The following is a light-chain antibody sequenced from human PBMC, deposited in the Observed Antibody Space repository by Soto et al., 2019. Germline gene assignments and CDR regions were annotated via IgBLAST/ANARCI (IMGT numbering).Light chain of an antibody. J-gene: IGKJ4*01. CDR2: KAS. V-gene: IGKV1-5*03. Sequence: DIQMTQSPSTLSASVGDRVTITCRASQSISTWLAWYQQKPGKAPKLLIYKASSLEGGVPSRFSGSGSGTKFNITISSLHPDDFATYYGQQYNTSPPTFGGGTTGEIK. CDR3: QQYNTSPPT. CDR1: QSISTW.